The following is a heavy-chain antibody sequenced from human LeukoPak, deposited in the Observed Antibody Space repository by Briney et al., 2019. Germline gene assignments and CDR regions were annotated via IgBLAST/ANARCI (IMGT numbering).Heavy chain of an antibody. D-gene: IGHD3-22*01. CDR3: ARDRVVVITADQNAFDI. CDR2: ISGSGGIT. CDR1: GFTFSSYA. Sequence: GGSLRLSCAASGFTFSSYAMSWVRQAPGKGLEWVSVISGSGGITYYEDSVKGRFTISRDNAKNSLYLQMNSLRAEDTAVYYCARDRVVVITADQNAFDIWGQGTMVTVSS. J-gene: IGHJ3*02. V-gene: IGHV3-23*01.